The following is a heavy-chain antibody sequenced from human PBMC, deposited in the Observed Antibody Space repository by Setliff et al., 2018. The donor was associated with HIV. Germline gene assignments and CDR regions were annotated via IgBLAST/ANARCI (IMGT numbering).Heavy chain of an antibody. D-gene: IGHD1-26*01. CDR1: GDTFTGYY. CDR3: ARDRLSYNFYYYGMDV. CDR2: INPNSGGT. Sequence: ASVKVSCKAPGDTFTGYYMHWVRQAPGQGLEWMGWINPNSGGTNYAQKFQGRVIMTRDASISTAYMQLSRLRSDDTAVYYCARDRLSYNFYYYGMDVWGQGTTVTVSS. J-gene: IGHJ6*02. V-gene: IGHV1-2*02.